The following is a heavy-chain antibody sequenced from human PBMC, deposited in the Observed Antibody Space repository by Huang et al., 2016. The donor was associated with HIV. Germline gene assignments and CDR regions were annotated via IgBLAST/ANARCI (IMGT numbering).Heavy chain of an antibody. D-gene: IGHD4-17*01. CDR2: IRTDVVET. V-gene: IGHV3-7*04. CDR1: GFTFGHYW. J-gene: IGHJ4*02. CDR3: GRASAYREYGADF. Sequence: MVESGGGLVQPGGSLRLSCSASGFTFGHYWMTWVRQAPGKGLQWLTNIRTDVVETYYAAAVMVRFTTSRDNARNSVYLQMDNLRVDDTAVYYCGRASAYREYGADFWGQGTLVTVSS.